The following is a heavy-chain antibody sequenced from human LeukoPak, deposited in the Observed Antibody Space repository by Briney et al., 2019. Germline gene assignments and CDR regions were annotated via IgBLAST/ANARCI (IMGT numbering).Heavy chain of an antibody. V-gene: IGHV1-69*05. CDR3: ARWRYGSGSYYPNWFDP. CDR1: GGTFSSYA. CDR2: IIPIFGTA. J-gene: IGHJ5*02. D-gene: IGHD3-10*01. Sequence: SVKVSCKASGGTFSSYAISWVRQAPGQGLEWMGGIIPIFGTANYAQKFQGRVTITTDESTSTAYMELSSLRSEDTAVYYCARWRYGSGSYYPNWFDPWGQGTLVTVSS.